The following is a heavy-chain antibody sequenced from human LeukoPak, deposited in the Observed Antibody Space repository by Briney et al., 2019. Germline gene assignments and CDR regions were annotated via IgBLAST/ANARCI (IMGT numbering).Heavy chain of an antibody. CDR2: IIPIFGTV. CDR1: GGTFSSYA. Sequence: GASVKVSCKPSGGTFSSYAIAWVRQAPGQGLEWMGVIIPIFGTVTYAQKFQGRVTLIADVSTSTAYMELSSLRSEDTAVYYCARDNCRGGGCFSWYFDLWGRGTLVTVSS. D-gene: IGHD2-15*01. V-gene: IGHV1-69*01. J-gene: IGHJ2*01. CDR3: ARDNCRGGGCFSWYFDL.